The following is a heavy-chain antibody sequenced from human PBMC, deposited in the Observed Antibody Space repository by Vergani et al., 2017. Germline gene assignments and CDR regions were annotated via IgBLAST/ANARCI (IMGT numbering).Heavy chain of an antibody. CDR1: GFTFSSYA. J-gene: IGHJ4*02. Sequence: EVQLLESGGGLVQPGGSLRLSCAASGFTFSSYAMSWVRQAPGKGLEWVSAISGSGGSTYYADSVKGRFTISRDNSKNTLYLQMNSLRAEDTAVYYFAKDIGYGGNSPLDYWGQGTLVTVSS. CDR3: AKDIGYGGNSPLDY. D-gene: IGHD4-23*01. CDR2: ISGSGGST. V-gene: IGHV3-23*01.